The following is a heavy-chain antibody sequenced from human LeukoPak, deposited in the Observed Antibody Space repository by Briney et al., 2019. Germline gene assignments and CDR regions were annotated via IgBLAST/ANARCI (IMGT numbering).Heavy chain of an antibody. D-gene: IGHD3-10*01. CDR1: GGSISSGSYY. V-gene: IGHV4-61*02. J-gene: IGHJ6*02. CDR2: VYTSGST. Sequence: SETLSLTCTVSGGSISSGSYYWSWIRQPAGKGLEWIGRVYTSGSTNYNPSLKSRVTISVDTSKNQFSLKLSSVTAADTAVYYCARVGLLWFGGREGYYGMDVWGQGTTVTVSS. CDR3: ARVGLLWFGGREGYYGMDV.